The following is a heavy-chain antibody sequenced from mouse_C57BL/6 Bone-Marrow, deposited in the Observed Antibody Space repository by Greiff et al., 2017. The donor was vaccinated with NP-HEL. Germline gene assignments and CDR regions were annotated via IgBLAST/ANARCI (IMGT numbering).Heavy chain of an antibody. CDR3: TTPIYYDYVWFAY. V-gene: IGHV14-4*01. J-gene: IGHJ3*01. CDR2: IDPENGDT. CDR1: GFNIKDDY. D-gene: IGHD2-4*01. Sequence: EVKVEESGAELVRPGASVKLSCTASGFNIKDDYMHWVKQRPEQGLEWIGWIDPENGDTEYASKFQGKATITADTSSNTAYLQLSSLTSEDTAVYYCTTPIYYDYVWFAYWGQGTLVTVSA.